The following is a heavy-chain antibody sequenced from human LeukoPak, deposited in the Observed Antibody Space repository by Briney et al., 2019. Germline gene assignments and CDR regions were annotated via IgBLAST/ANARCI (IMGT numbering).Heavy chain of an antibody. CDR3: ARDPPPGTMIDPHAFDI. V-gene: IGHV3-20*04. CDR2: INWNGGST. J-gene: IGHJ3*02. Sequence: GGSLRLSCAASGFSFGTFWMSWVRQAPGKGLEWVSGINWNGGSTGYADSVKGRFTISRDNAKNSLYLQMNSLRAEDTAVYYCARDPPPGTMIDPHAFDIWGQGAMVTVSS. D-gene: IGHD3-22*01. CDR1: GFSFGTFW.